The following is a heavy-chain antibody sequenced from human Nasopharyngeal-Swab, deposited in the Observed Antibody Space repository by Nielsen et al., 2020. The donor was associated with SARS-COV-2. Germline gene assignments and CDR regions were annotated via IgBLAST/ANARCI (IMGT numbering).Heavy chain of an antibody. CDR3: ARVNYDSSGGDAFDI. CDR1: GFTFSSYD. D-gene: IGHD3-22*01. CDR2: IGTAGDT. J-gene: IGHJ3*02. Sequence: GGSLRLSCAASGFTFSSYDMHWVRQATAPGLEWVSAIGTAGDTYYPGSVKGRFTISRENAKNSLYLQMNSLRAGDTAVYYCARVNYDSSGGDAFDIWGQGTMVTVSS. V-gene: IGHV3-13*01.